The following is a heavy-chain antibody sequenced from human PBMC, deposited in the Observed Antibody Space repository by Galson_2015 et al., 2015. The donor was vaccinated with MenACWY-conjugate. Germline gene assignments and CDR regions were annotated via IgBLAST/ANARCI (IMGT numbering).Heavy chain of an antibody. Sequence: SVKVSCKASGYTFTSYGIRWVRQAPGQGLEWMGWISAYNGNTNYAQKFQGRVTMTTDTSTITAYMELRSLRSDDTAVHYCARDAPDIRVFTVTICYRGSDYSGQGTLVAVSS. D-gene: IGHD2-2*02. CDR1: GYTFTSYG. CDR2: ISAYNGNT. CDR3: ARDAPDIRVFTVTICYRGSDY. J-gene: IGHJ4*02. V-gene: IGHV1-18*04.